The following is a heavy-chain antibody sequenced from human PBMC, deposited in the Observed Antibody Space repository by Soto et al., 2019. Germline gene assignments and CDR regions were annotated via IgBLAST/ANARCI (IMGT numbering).Heavy chain of an antibody. J-gene: IGHJ4*02. Sequence: QVQLVQSGAEVKKPGASVKVSCKASGDIFIHYYIHWVRQAPGQGLEWMAIINPNGGSTNYAQKFQGRVTVTSDTSTSTVSMELNSLGSDDTAVYFCARSLLQGDFWGQGTLVTVSS. CDR1: GDIFIHYY. CDR3: ARSLLQGDF. V-gene: IGHV1-46*01. D-gene: IGHD2-21*01. CDR2: INPNGGST.